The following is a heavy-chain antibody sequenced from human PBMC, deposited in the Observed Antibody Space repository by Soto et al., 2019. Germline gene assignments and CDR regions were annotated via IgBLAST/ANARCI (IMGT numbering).Heavy chain of an antibody. Sequence: SETLSLTCTVSGGSISTSNSYWGWIRQPPEKGLEWIASIPYSGSTYYNPSLKSRVTISVDTSQNQVSLKLASVTAADTAVYYCLTQGFGPLHGLVDVWGQGTTVSVS. CDR1: GGSISTSNSY. CDR3: LTQGFGPLHGLVDV. CDR2: IPYSGST. J-gene: IGHJ6*02. D-gene: IGHD3-10*01. V-gene: IGHV4-39*03.